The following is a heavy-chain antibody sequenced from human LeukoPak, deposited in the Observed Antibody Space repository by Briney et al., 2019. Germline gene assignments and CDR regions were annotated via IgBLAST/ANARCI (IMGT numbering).Heavy chain of an antibody. D-gene: IGHD2-2*01. CDR2: ISYDATKK. CDR3: ARDLSTCYATDY. J-gene: IGHJ4*02. V-gene: IGHV3-30-3*01. Sequence: GGSLRLSCAASGFTFKSHAMHWVRQAPGKGLEWVASISYDATKKDYVDSVKGRFTVSRDNSKSTLYLQMNSLRLEDTAVYYCARDLSTCYATDYWGQGTLVTVSS. CDR1: GFTFKSHA.